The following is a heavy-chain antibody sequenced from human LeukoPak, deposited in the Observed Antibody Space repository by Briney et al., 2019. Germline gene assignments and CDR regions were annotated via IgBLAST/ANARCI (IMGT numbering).Heavy chain of an antibody. J-gene: IGHJ6*04. V-gene: IGHV4-30-4*01. CDR3: ARDHVLLWFGELYSYGMDV. Sequence: SETLSLTCTVSGGSISSGDYYWSWIHQPPGKGLEWIGYIYYSGSTYYNPSLKSRVTISVDTSKNQFSLKLSSVTAADTAVYYCARDHVLLWFGELYSYGMDVWGKGTTVTVSS. D-gene: IGHD3-10*01. CDR2: IYYSGST. CDR1: GGSISSGDYY.